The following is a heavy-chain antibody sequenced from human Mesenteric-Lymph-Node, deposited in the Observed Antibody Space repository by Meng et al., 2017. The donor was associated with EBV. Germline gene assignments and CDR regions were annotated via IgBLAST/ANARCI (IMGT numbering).Heavy chain of an antibody. CDR3: ARDRGWELLDY. J-gene: IGHJ4*02. CDR2: IYDSGIT. Sequence: QVQLRGSGPGLVKPSETLSLTCTVSGVSVSGDSFYWSWIRQPPGKGLEWIGFIYDSGITHYSPSLKSRVTISVDTSKNQFSLELRSMTPADTAVYYCARDRGWELLDYWGQGTLVTVSS. V-gene: IGHV4-61*01. D-gene: IGHD1-26*01. CDR1: GVSVSGDSFY.